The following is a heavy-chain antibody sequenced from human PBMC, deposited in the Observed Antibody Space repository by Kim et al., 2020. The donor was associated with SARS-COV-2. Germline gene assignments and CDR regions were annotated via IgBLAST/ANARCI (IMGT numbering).Heavy chain of an antibody. V-gene: IGHV3-48*02. CDR1: GFTFSSYS. D-gene: IGHD3-9*01. Sequence: GGSLRLSCAASGFTFSSYSMNWVRQAPGKGLEWVSYISSSSSTIYYADSVKGRFTISRDNAKNSLYLQMNSLRDEDTAGYYCVRDLSPDYAMLTGSVGPYYYCFSMDVLGQGTTLTVSS. CDR2: ISSSSSTI. CDR3: VRDLSPDYAMLTGSVGPYYYCFSMDV. J-gene: IGHJ6*02.